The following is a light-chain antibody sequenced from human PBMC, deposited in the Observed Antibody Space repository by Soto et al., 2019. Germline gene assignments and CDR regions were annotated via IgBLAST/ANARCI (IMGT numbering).Light chain of an antibody. CDR1: QSISTF. Sequence: DIQITQSPSSLSASVRDRVTINCRASQSISTFLNWYQQKPGQDPKVLIPAAYTLQSGVTSRFSGRVSGTDVTLTISSLQPVDFATYYCQQSDSTPYTFGQGTNLETK. V-gene: IGKV1-39*01. CDR2: AAY. CDR3: QQSDSTPYT. J-gene: IGKJ2*01.